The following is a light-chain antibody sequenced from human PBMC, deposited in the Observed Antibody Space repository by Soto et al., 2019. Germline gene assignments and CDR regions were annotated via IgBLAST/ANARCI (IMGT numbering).Light chain of an antibody. CDR1: QSISSW. CDR2: KAS. Sequence: DIQMTQSPSTLSASVGDRVTITCRASQSISSWLAWYQQKPGKAPKLLIYKASSLESGVPSRFSGSGSGTEFTLTISSLQTDDFASYYCQQYNSYPGTFGQGTKVEIK. CDR3: QQYNSYPGT. J-gene: IGKJ1*01. V-gene: IGKV1-5*03.